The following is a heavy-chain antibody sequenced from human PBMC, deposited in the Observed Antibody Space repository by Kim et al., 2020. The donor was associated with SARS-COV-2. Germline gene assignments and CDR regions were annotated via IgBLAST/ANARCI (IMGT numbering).Heavy chain of an antibody. CDR2: A. J-gene: IGHJ4*02. D-gene: IGHD6-13*01. V-gene: IGHV1-69*01. Sequence: ANYAQKFQGRVTITADESTSTAYMELSSLRSEDTAVYYCAREGIAAAVDYWGQGTLVTVSS. CDR3: AREGIAAAVDY.